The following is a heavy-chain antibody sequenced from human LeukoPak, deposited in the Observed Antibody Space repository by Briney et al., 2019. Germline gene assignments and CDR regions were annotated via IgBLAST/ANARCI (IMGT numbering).Heavy chain of an antibody. D-gene: IGHD3-22*01. CDR3: AKAYPLYYYDSSGGGGGY. Sequence: PGGSLRLSCAASGFTFSSYAMSWVRQAPGKGLEWVSAISGSGGSTYYADSVKGRFTISGDNSKNTLYLQMNSLRAEDTAVYYCAKAYPLYYYDSSGGGGGYWGQGTLVTVSS. J-gene: IGHJ4*02. CDR1: GFTFSSYA. CDR2: ISGSGGST. V-gene: IGHV3-23*01.